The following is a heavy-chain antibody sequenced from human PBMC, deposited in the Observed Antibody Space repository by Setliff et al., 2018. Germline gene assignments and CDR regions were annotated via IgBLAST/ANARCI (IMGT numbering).Heavy chain of an antibody. CDR3: VRVLDYYDSNGYSVDAFDV. CDR2: IRKKTKSYST. Sequence: PGGSLRLSCAASGFTLSDHYMDWVRQAPGKGLEWVGRIRKKTKSYSTDYAASVKGRFTMSRDDLKNSVDLQMNSLKTEDTAVYYCVRVLDYYDSNGYSVDAFDVWGQGTMVTV. D-gene: IGHD3-22*01. J-gene: IGHJ3*01. V-gene: IGHV3-72*01. CDR1: GFTLSDHY.